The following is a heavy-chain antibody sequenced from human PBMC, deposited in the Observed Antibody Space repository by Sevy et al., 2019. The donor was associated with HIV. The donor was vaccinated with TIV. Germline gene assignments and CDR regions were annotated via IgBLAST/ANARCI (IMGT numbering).Heavy chain of an antibody. CDR2: ISAYSGNT. J-gene: IGHJ6*02. CDR1: GYTFTSYG. Sequence: ASVKVSCKASGYTFTSYGINWVRQAPGQGLEWMGWISAYSGNTNYAQNLQGRVTMTTDTITSTAYMELRSLTSDDTAVYYCARDQYDSSGYYYSYYGMDVWGQGTTVTVSS. D-gene: IGHD3-22*01. V-gene: IGHV1-18*01. CDR3: ARDQYDSSGYYYSYYGMDV.